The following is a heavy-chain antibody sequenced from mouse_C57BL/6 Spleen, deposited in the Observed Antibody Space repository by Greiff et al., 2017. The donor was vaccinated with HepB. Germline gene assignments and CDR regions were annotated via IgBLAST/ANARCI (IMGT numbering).Heavy chain of an antibody. CDR2: IDPSDSYT. CDR1: GYTFTSYW. CDR3: ATGNYRAMDY. J-gene: IGHJ4*01. Sequence: VQLQQPGAELVMPGASVKLSCKASGYTFTSYWMHWVKQRPGQGLEWIGEIDPSDSYTNYNQKFKGKSTLTVDKSSSTAYMQLSSLTSEDSAVYYCATGNYRAMDYWGQGTSVTVSS. D-gene: IGHD2-1*01. V-gene: IGHV1-69*01.